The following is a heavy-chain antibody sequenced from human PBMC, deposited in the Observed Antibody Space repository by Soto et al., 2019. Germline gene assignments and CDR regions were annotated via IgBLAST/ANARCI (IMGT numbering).Heavy chain of an antibody. V-gene: IGHV4-4*02. CDR2: IFHSGTT. Sequence: QVQLQESGPGLLKPSGTLSLTCDVSGASVSSSNWWRWVRQPPGKGLEWIGEIFHSGTTYYNPSLKSRVTILVEKSRNQLSLRLTSVTAADTAVYFCASLGTTVSAFDSWGQGTLVTVSS. CDR1: GASVSSSNW. CDR3: ASLGTTVSAFDS. J-gene: IGHJ4*02. D-gene: IGHD1-7*01.